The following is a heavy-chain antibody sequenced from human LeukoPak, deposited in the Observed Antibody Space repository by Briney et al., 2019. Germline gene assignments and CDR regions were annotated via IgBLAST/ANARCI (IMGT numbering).Heavy chain of an antibody. D-gene: IGHD3-10*01. V-gene: IGHV3-48*02. Sequence: GGSLRLSCAASGFTFSSCSMNWVRQAPGKGLEWVSYISSSSSTIYYADSVKGRFTISRDNAKNSLYLQINSLRDEDTAVYYCASPAHGSGSYFPFDYWGQGTLVTVSS. CDR3: ASPAHGSGSYFPFDY. CDR1: GFTFSSCS. CDR2: ISSSSSTI. J-gene: IGHJ4*02.